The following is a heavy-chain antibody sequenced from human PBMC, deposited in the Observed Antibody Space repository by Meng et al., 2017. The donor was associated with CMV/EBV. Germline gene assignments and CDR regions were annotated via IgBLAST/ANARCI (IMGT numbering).Heavy chain of an antibody. V-gene: IGHV1-8*01. Sequence: ASVKVSCKASGYTFTSYDINWVRQATGQGLEWMGWMNPNSGITGYAQKFQGRVTMTRNTSISTAYMELSSLRSEDTAVYYCARSVVVVPAAPLRAYFDYWGQGTLVTVSS. CDR1: GYTFTSYD. CDR2: MNPNSGIT. D-gene: IGHD2-2*01. J-gene: IGHJ4*02. CDR3: ARSVVVVPAAPLRAYFDY.